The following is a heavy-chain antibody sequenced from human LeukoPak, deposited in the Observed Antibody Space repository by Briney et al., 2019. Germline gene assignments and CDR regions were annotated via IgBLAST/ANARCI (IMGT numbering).Heavy chain of an antibody. D-gene: IGHD3-10*02. V-gene: IGHV4-59*06. J-gene: IGHJ3*02. CDR2: THSSGTT. Sequence: SETLSLTCTVSGGSISSYYWSWIRQPPGRGLEWIGYTHSSGTTFYNPSLKSRTTILMDTSKDLFSLILTSATAADTAVYFCTRNVRGVAGPSEIWGQGTMVTVSS. CDR3: TRNVRGVAGPSEI. CDR1: GGSISSYY.